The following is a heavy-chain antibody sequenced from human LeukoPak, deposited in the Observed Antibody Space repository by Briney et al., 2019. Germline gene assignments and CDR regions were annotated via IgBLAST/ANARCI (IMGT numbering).Heavy chain of an antibody. V-gene: IGHV4-59*01. CDR1: GASISSYC. D-gene: IGHD5-24*01. J-gene: IGHJ4*02. Sequence: SETLSLTCTVSGASISSYCWSWIRQPPGKGLEWIGYIYYNGSTNFNPSLKSRVTISVDTSKNQFSLKLSSVTAADTAVYYCARGNSDGYADYWGQGTLVTVSS. CDR3: ARGNSDGYADY. CDR2: IYYNGST.